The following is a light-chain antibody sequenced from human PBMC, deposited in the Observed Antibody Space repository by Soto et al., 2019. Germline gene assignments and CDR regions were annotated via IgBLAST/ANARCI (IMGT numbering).Light chain of an antibody. J-gene: IGLJ2*01. Sequence: QPVLTQPPSASETPGQRVTISCSGSSSNIGSNIVNWYQQLPGTAPKLLIYSNHQRPSGVPDRFSGSKSGTSASLAISGLQSEDEADYYCAAWDDSLSGVVFGGGTKVTVL. V-gene: IGLV1-44*01. CDR2: SNH. CDR3: AAWDDSLSGVV. CDR1: SSNIGSNI.